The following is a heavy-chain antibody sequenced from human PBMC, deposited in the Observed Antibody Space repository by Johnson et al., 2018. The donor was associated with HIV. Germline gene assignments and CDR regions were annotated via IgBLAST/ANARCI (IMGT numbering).Heavy chain of an antibody. J-gene: IGHJ3*02. CDR2: INQGGSEK. V-gene: IGHV3-7*01. Sequence: VQLVESGGGLVQPGGSLRLSCAASGFTFSSYWMTWVRQAPGRGLEWVANINQGGSEKYYVDSVKGRFTISRDNAKNSLYLQMNNLRVEDTAVYYCATDRYYNFWSGSGHAAFDIWGQGTMVTVTP. D-gene: IGHD3-3*01. CDR1: GFTFSSYW. CDR3: ATDRYYNFWSGSGHAAFDI.